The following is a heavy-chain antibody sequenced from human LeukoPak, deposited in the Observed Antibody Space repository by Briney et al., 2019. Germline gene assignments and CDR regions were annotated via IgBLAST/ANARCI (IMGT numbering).Heavy chain of an antibody. D-gene: IGHD2-2*01. CDR3: ARDPVPAASNYWFDP. Sequence: ASVKVSCKASGYTFTGYYMHWVRQAPGQGLEWMGWINPNSGGTNYAQTFQGRVTMTRDTSISTAYMELSRLRSDDAAVYYCARDPVPAASNYWFDPWGQGTLVTVSS. J-gene: IGHJ5*02. CDR1: GYTFTGYY. CDR2: INPNSGGT. V-gene: IGHV1-2*02.